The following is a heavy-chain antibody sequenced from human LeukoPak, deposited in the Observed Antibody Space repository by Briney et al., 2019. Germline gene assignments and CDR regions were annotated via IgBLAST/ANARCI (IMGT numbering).Heavy chain of an antibody. Sequence: GGSLRLSCVASGFTFSNYWVHWVRQAPGKGLVWVSRIYSDGITTTYADSVKGRFTISRDNAKNTLYLQMNSLRVEDTAVYYCARVPGGATFDYWGQGTLVTVSS. D-gene: IGHD1-26*01. V-gene: IGHV3-74*01. CDR3: ARVPGGATFDY. CDR2: IYSDGITT. J-gene: IGHJ4*02. CDR1: GFTFSNYW.